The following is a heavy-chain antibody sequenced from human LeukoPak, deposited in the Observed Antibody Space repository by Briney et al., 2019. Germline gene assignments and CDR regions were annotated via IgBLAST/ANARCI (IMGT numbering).Heavy chain of an antibody. CDR1: GYSFTNYW. CDR3: ARIDGTTVSVYYFDY. J-gene: IGHJ4*02. D-gene: IGHD4-11*01. Sequence: PGESLKISCKGSGYSFTNYWIGWVRQMPGKGLEWMGIIYPGDSDTRYSPSFQGQVTISADKSISTASLQWSSLKASDTAMYYCARIDGTTVSVYYFDYWGQGTLVTVSS. CDR2: IYPGDSDT. V-gene: IGHV5-51*01.